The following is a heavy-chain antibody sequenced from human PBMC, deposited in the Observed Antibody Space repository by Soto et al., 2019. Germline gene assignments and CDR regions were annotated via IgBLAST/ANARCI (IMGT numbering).Heavy chain of an antibody. CDR1: GGSISSGGYS. Sequence: SETLSLTCAVSGGSISSGGYSWSWIRQPPGKGLEWIGYIYYSGSTNYNPSLKSRVTISVDTSKNQFSLKLSSVTAADTAVYYCARDGGFYYGMDVWGQGTAVTVSS. CDR3: ARDGGFYYGMDV. V-gene: IGHV4-61*08. CDR2: IYYSGST. D-gene: IGHD3-3*01. J-gene: IGHJ6*02.